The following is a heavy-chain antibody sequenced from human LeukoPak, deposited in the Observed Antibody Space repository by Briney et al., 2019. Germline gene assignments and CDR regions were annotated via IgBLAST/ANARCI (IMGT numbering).Heavy chain of an antibody. CDR3: ARFIGYCSSTSCYNHGMGV. CDR2: IYSGGST. J-gene: IGHJ6*02. Sequence: GGSLRLSCAASGFTVSSNYMSWVRQAPGKGLEWVSVIYSGGSTSYADSVKGRFTISRDNSKNTLYLQMNSLRAEDTAVYYCARFIGYCSSTSCYNHGMGVWGQGTTVTVSS. V-gene: IGHV3-53*01. CDR1: GFTVSSNY. D-gene: IGHD2-2*02.